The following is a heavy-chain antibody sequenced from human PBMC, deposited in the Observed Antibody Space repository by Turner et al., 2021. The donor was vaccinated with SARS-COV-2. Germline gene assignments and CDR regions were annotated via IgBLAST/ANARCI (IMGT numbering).Heavy chain of an antibody. D-gene: IGHD2-2*03. CDR1: GGSITSSSYY. J-gene: IGHJ6*02. CDR2: IYYSGIT. Sequence: QLQLQESGPGLVKPSETLSLTCTVSGGSITSSSYYWGWIRQPPGKGLEWIGSIYYSGITYYNPSLKSRVTISVDTSKNQCSLKLSSVTAADTAVYYCARLMDSIDYYYGMDVWGQGTTVTVAS. CDR3: ARLMDSIDYYYGMDV. V-gene: IGHV4-39*01.